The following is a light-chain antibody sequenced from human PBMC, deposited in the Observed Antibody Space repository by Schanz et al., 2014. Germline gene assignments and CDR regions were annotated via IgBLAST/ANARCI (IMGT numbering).Light chain of an antibody. V-gene: IGLV2-14*03. J-gene: IGLJ3*02. CDR2: DVI. CDR1: SSDVGAYNY. CDR3: SSYTSSNTWV. Sequence: QSALTQPASVSGSPGQSITISCTGTSSDVGAYNYVSWYQHHPGKAPKLMIYDVINRPSGVSNRFSGSKSGNTASLTISGLQAEDEADYYCSSYTSSNTWVFGGGTKLTVL.